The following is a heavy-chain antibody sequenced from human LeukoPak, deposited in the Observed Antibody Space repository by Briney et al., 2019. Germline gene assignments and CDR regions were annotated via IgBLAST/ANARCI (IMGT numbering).Heavy chain of an antibody. Sequence: SETLSLTRTVSGGSIGSHYWSWIRQPPGKGLEWIGYIYYSGSTNYNPSLKSRVTISVDTSKNQFSLKLSSVTAADTAVYYCARVTRDGYNSDYWGQGTLVTVSS. J-gene: IGHJ4*02. V-gene: IGHV4-59*11. D-gene: IGHD5-24*01. CDR1: GGSIGSHY. CDR2: IYYSGST. CDR3: ARVTRDGYNSDY.